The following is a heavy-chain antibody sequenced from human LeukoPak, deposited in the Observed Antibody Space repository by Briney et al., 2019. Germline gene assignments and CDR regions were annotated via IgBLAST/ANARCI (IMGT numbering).Heavy chain of an antibody. J-gene: IGHJ4*02. V-gene: IGHV1-3*01. D-gene: IGHD2-15*01. CDR2: INAGNGNT. CDR1: GYTFTNYA. Sequence: ASVTVSCTASGYTFTNYAMHWVRQAPGQRLEWMGWINAGNGNTKYSQKFQGRVTITRDTSASTSYMELSSLRSEDTAVYYCARDRCSGDNCYSALFDYRGQGTLVTVSS. CDR3: ARDRCSGDNCYSALFDY.